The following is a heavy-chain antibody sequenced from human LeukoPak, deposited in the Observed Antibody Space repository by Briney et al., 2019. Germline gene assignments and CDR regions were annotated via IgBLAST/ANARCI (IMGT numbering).Heavy chain of an antibody. V-gene: IGHV4-34*01. CDR3: ARAMVRGVIIGFDAFDI. D-gene: IGHD3-10*01. Sequence: PSETLSLTCAVYGGSFSGYYWSWIRQPPGKGLEWIGEINHSGSTNYNPSLKSRVTISVDTSKNQFSLKLSSVTAADTAVYYCARAMVRGVIIGFDAFDIWGQGTMVTVSS. CDR2: INHSGST. CDR1: GGSFSGYY. J-gene: IGHJ3*02.